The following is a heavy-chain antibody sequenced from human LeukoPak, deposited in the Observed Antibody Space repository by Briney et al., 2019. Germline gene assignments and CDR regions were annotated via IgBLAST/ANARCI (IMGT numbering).Heavy chain of an antibody. D-gene: IGHD4-23*01. CDR1: GFPFSRFT. CDR2: ISGSDSST. CDR3: AKGGGWLYYFDY. V-gene: IGHV3-23*01. Sequence: GSLRLSCAASGFPFSRFTINWVRQAPGKGLEWVSGISGSDSSTYYADSVKGRFTISRDNSKNTLYLQMNSLRAEDTAVYYCAKGGGWLYYFDYWGQGTLVTVSS. J-gene: IGHJ4*02.